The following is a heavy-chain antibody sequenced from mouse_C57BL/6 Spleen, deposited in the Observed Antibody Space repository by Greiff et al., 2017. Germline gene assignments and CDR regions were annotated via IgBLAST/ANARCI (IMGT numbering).Heavy chain of an antibody. CDR2: IDPENGDT. Sequence: EVQLQQSGAELVRPGASVKLSCTASGFNIKDDYMHWVKQRPEQGLEWIGWIDPENGDTEYASKFQGKATITADTSSNTAYLQLSSLTSEDTAVYYCTAAYYSNSPFAYWGQGTLVTVSA. CDR3: TAAYYSNSPFAY. D-gene: IGHD2-5*01. CDR1: GFNIKDDY. V-gene: IGHV14-4*01. J-gene: IGHJ3*01.